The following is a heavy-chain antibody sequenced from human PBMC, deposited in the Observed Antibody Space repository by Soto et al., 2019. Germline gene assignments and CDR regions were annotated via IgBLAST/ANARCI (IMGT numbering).Heavy chain of an antibody. Sequence: GGSLRLSCAASVFTFSSYAMGWVRQGPGKGLEWVAVVSIGGSTHYADSVRGRFTISRDNSKKTLSLQMNSLTAEDTAVYFCVKRSGAGGNFDYSGQGALVTVSS. D-gene: IGHD2-15*01. CDR3: VKRSGAGGNFDY. V-gene: IGHV3-23*01. CDR2: VSIGGST. CDR1: VFTFSSYA. J-gene: IGHJ4*02.